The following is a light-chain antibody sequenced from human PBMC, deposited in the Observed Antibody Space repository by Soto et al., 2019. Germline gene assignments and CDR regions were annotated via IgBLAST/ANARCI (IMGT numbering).Light chain of an antibody. J-gene: IGLJ2*01. Sequence: QSALTHPRSVSGSPGQSVTISCTGTSSDVGGYNYVSWYQQHPGKAPKGMIYDVSERPSGVPDRFSGSKSGNTASLTISGLQAEDEADYYCCSNAGSYEVFGGGTQLTVL. CDR1: SSDVGGYNY. CDR3: CSNAGSYEV. CDR2: DVS. V-gene: IGLV2-11*01.